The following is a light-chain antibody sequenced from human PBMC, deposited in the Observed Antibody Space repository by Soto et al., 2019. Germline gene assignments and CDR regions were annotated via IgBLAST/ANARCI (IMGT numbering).Light chain of an antibody. J-gene: IGKJ4*01. CDR2: ATS. Sequence: DIHMTQSPSSLSASVGDRVTITCRASQNIKKFLNWYQQRPGKAPSALIHATSTLQNGVSSRFSGSGSDTDFTLTITSLQPEDFATYICQQSYSSPLTFGGGTKVEL. CDR1: QNIKKF. V-gene: IGKV1-39*01. CDR3: QQSYSSPLT.